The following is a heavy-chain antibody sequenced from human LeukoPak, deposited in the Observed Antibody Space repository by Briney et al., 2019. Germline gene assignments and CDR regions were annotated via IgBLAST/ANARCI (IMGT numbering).Heavy chain of an antibody. Sequence: PSETLSLTCNVSGVSISSGGSRWRWIRQHPGKGLEWIGYIYYSGSTYYNPSLESRLTMSVDTSKNQFSLHLTSVTAADTAVYYCARDWGTYFDYWGQGTLVTVSS. V-gene: IGHV4-31*03. CDR3: ARDWGTYFDY. CDR2: IYYSGST. CDR1: GVSISSGGSR. D-gene: IGHD7-27*01. J-gene: IGHJ4*02.